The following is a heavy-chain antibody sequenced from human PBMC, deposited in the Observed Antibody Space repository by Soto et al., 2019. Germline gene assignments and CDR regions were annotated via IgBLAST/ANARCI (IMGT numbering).Heavy chain of an antibody. V-gene: IGHV4-34*10. J-gene: IGHJ6*02. CDR3: ARDPGSSSTNYYYGMDV. CDR2: INHSGST. CDR1: GGSFSGYY. D-gene: IGHD6-6*01. Sequence: SETLSLTCAVYGGSFSGYYWSWIRQPPGKGLEWIGEINHSGSTNYNPSLKSRVTMTRDTSTSTVYMELSSLRSEDTAVYYCARDPGSSSTNYYYGMDVWGQGTTVTVSS.